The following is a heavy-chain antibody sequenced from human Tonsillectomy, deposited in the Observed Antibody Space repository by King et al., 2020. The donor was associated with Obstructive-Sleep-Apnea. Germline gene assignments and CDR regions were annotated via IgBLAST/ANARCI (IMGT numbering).Heavy chain of an antibody. CDR3: TRPCGNDYRDFGN. CDR2: IGGTTSYI. V-gene: IGHV3-21*01. J-gene: IGHJ4*02. Sequence: VQLVESGGGLVKPGGSLRLSCAASGFIFSTYNMHWVRQAPGKGLEWVSSIGGTTSYIYYADSVKGRFTISRDNAKNSLYLEMNNLRAEDTAIYYCTRPCGNDYRDFGNWGQGTLVTVSS. D-gene: IGHD4-17*01. CDR1: GFIFSTYN.